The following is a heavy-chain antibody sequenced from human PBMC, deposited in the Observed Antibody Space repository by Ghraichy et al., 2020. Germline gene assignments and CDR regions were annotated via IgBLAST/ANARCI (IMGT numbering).Heavy chain of an antibody. D-gene: IGHD3-10*01. CDR1: GFTFSSYA. CDR3: AKDFSDSGRPLSSWFDP. J-gene: IGHJ5*02. Sequence: GGSLRLSCEASGFTFSSYAMSWVRQAPGKGLEWVSAISGSGGSTYYADSVKGRFTISRDNSKNTLYLQMNSLRAEDTAVYYCAKDFSDSGRPLSSWFDPWGQGTLVTVSS. CDR2: ISGSGGST. V-gene: IGHV3-23*01.